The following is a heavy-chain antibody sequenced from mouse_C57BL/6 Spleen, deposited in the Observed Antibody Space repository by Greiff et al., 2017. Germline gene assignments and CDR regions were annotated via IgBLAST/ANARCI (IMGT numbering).Heavy chain of an antibody. J-gene: IGHJ2*01. Sequence: EVHLVESGGDLVKPGGSLKLSCAASGFTFSSYGMSWVRQTPDKRLEWVATISSGGSYTYYPDSVKGRFTISRANAKNTLYLQMSSLKSEDTAMYYCARQGNYYGSPFFDYWGQGTTLTVSS. CDR3: ARQGNYYGSPFFDY. V-gene: IGHV5-6*01. CDR1: GFTFSSYG. CDR2: ISSGGSYT. D-gene: IGHD1-1*01.